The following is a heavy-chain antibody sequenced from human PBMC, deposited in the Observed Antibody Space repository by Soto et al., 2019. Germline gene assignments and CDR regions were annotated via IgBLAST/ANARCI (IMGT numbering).Heavy chain of an antibody. CDR1: GGSISSGGYS. Sequence: SEPLSLTCAVSGGSISSGGYSWSWIRQPPGKGLEWIGYIYHSGSTYYNPSLKSRVTISVDRSKNQFSLKLSSVTAEDTAVYYCAKDEVGAVYYYCYGMDVWGQGTTVTV. CDR3: AKDEVGAVYYYCYGMDV. D-gene: IGHD1-26*01. J-gene: IGHJ6*02. CDR2: IYHSGST. V-gene: IGHV4-30-2*01.